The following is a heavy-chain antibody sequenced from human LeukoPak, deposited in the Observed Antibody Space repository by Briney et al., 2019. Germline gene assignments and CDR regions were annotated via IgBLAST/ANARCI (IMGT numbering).Heavy chain of an antibody. CDR2: IWYDGSNK. Sequence: PGGSLRLSCAASGFTFSSYCMHWVRQAPGKGLEWVAVIWYDGSNKYYADSVKGRFTISRDNSKNTLYLQMNSLRAEDTAVYYCARESIVGQYYFDYWGQGTPVTVSS. CDR1: GFTFSSYC. J-gene: IGHJ4*02. D-gene: IGHD3-16*02. CDR3: ARESIVGQYYFDY. V-gene: IGHV3-33*01.